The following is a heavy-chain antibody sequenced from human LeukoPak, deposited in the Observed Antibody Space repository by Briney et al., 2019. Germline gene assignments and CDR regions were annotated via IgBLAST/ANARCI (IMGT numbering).Heavy chain of an antibody. CDR3: ARAGYNTNWPLRWFDP. V-gene: IGHV1-69*13. D-gene: IGHD6-13*01. Sequence: ASVKVSCKASGYTFTSYDINWVRQAPGQGLEWMGGIIPIFGTANYAQKFQGRVTITADESTSTAYMELSSLRSEDTAVYYCARAGYNTNWPLRWFDPWGQGTLVTVSS. CDR1: GYTFTSYD. J-gene: IGHJ5*02. CDR2: IIPIFGTA.